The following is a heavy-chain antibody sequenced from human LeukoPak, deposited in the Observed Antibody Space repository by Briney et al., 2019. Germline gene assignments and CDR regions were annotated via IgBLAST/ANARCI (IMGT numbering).Heavy chain of an antibody. CDR1: GGSFSGYY. Sequence: SETLSLTCAVYGGSFSGYYWSWIRQPPGKALEWIGYIYYSGSTNYNPSLKSRVTISVDTSKNQFSLKLSSVTAADTAVYYCARWAHTTVTTGHGVLDAFDIWGQGTMVTVSS. D-gene: IGHD4-17*01. J-gene: IGHJ3*02. CDR3: ARWAHTTVTTGHGVLDAFDI. V-gene: IGHV4-59*08. CDR2: IYYSGST.